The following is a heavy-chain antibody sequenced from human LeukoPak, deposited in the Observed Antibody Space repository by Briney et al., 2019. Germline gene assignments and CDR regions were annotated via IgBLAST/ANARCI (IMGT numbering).Heavy chain of an antibody. J-gene: IGHJ5*02. D-gene: IGHD6-13*01. Sequence: SSETLSLTCTVSGGSISSSSYYWGWIRQLPGKGLEWIGSIYYSGSTYYNSSLKSRVTIFVDTSKNQFSLRLSSVTAADTAVYYCARLGGQQSWFDPWGQGTLVTVSS. V-gene: IGHV4-39*01. CDR1: GGSISSSSYY. CDR2: IYYSGST. CDR3: ARLGGQQSWFDP.